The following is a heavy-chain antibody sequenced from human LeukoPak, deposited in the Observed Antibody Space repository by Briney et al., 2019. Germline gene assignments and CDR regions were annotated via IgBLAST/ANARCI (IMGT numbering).Heavy chain of an antibody. CDR1: EFTFGDYA. D-gene: IGHD5-12*01. V-gene: IGHV3-49*04. CDR2: IRSKDNDGTT. Sequence: PGGSLRLSCTASEFTFGDYAISWVRQAPGKGLEWLGSIRSKDNDGTTDYAASVKGRFIISRDDSKSVAYLEMNDLKIEDTAVYYCTRDRWGGGYISRGMDVWGKGTTVTISS. J-gene: IGHJ6*04. CDR3: TRDRWGGGYISRGMDV.